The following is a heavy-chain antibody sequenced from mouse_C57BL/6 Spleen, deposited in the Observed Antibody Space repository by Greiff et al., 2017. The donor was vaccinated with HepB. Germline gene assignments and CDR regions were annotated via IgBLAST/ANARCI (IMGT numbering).Heavy chain of an antibody. Sequence: VQLQQSGPELVKPGASVKISCKASGYAFSSSWMNWVKQRPGKGLEWIGRIYPGDGDTNYNGNFKGKATLTADKSSSTAYMQLSSLTSEDSAVYFCARYYYAPFDYWGQGTTLTVSS. V-gene: IGHV1-82*01. J-gene: IGHJ2*01. CDR2: IYPGDGDT. D-gene: IGHD1-1*01. CDR1: GYAFSSSW. CDR3: ARYYYAPFDY.